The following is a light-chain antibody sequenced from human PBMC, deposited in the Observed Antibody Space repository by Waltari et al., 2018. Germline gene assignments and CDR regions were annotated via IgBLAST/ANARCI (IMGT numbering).Light chain of an antibody. J-gene: IGLJ3*02. CDR2: EVH. Sequence: QSALTQPASVSGSPGQSITISCTGTSSDVGGYNYVSWYQQHPGKAPKLMIYEVHNRPSGXSNRXSGSXSGNTASLTISGLQAEDXAXYYCSSYTRSGPLFGGXTKLTVL. CDR3: SSYTRSGPL. CDR1: SSDVGGYNY. V-gene: IGLV2-14*01.